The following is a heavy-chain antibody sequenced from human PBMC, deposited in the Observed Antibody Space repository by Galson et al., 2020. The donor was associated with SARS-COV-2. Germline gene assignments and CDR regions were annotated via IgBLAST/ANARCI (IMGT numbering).Heavy chain of an antibody. CDR1: GFTFSNYG. V-gene: IGHV3-33*01. D-gene: IGHD1-1*01. Sequence: GGSLRLSCSASGFTFSNYGIHWVRQAPGKGLESVALLWYDGSRKYYADSVKGRFTISRDNSKNTVSLQMNSLRVEDTAIYFCARVNSAWNEAVDYWGQGTLVTVSS. CDR3: ARVNSAWNEAVDY. J-gene: IGHJ4*02. CDR2: LWYDGSRK.